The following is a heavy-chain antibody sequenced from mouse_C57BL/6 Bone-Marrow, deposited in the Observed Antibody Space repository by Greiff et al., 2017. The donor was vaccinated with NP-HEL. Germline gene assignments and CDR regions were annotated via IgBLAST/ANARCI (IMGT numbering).Heavy chain of an antibody. V-gene: IGHV1-54*01. Sequence: QVQLQQSGAELVRPGTSVKVSCKASGYAFTNYLIEWVKQRPGQGLEWIGVINPGSGGTNYNEKFKGKATLTADKSSSTAYMQLSSLTSEDSAVYFCARNYDYDGHYFDYWGQGTTLTVSS. CDR1: GYAFTNYL. CDR3: ARNYDYDGHYFDY. J-gene: IGHJ2*01. CDR2: INPGSGGT. D-gene: IGHD2-4*01.